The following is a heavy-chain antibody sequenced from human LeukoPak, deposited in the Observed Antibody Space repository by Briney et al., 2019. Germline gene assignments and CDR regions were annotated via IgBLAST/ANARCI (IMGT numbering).Heavy chain of an antibody. CDR2: IYSGGST. CDR3: ARGIFYEYSGSERNAFDI. D-gene: IGHD1-26*01. J-gene: IGHJ3*02. Sequence: QPGGSLRLSCAASGFTVSSNYMSWVRQAPGKGLEWVSVIYSGGSTYYADSVKGRFTISRDNSKNTLYLQMNSLRAEDTAVYYCARGIFYEYSGSERNAFDIWGQGTMVTVSS. V-gene: IGHV3-53*01. CDR1: GFTVSSNY.